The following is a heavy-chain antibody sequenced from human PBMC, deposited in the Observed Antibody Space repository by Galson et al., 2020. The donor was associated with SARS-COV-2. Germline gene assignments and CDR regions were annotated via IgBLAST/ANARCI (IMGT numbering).Heavy chain of an antibody. CDR2: ISYDGSNK. J-gene: IGHJ6*02. CDR1: GFTFSSYA. CDR3: ARDPMITCGGVVALNYYYFGMDV. Sequence: GGSLRLSCAASGFTFSSYAMHWVRQAPGKGLEWVAVISYDGSNKYYAASVMGRFTISSDNSKNTLYLQMNSLRAEDTAVYYCARDPMITCGGVVALNYYYFGMDVWGQGTTVAVAS. V-gene: IGHV3-30-3*01. D-gene: IGHD3-16*02.